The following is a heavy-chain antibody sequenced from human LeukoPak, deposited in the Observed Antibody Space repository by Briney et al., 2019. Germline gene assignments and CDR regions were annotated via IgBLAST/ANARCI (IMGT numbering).Heavy chain of an antibody. V-gene: IGHV3-30*18. CDR1: GFTFSAYW. CDR3: AKYAYNWNAPDGFDM. Sequence: GGSLRLSCATSGFTFSAYWMSWVRQAPGKGLERVAVISYDGSRKYYGDSVKGRFTISRDNSESTLFLQMNSLRTDDTSVYFCAKYAYNWNAPDGFDMWGQGTMVIVSS. J-gene: IGHJ3*02. CDR2: ISYDGSRK. D-gene: IGHD1-1*01.